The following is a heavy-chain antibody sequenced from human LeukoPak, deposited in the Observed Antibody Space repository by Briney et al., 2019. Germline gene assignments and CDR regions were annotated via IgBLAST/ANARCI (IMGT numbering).Heavy chain of an antibody. CDR3: AKEGYYDSSGYYHY. CDR1: GFTFSSYS. J-gene: IGHJ4*02. V-gene: IGHV3-21*04. Sequence: GGSLRLSCAASGFTFSSYSMNWVRQAPGKGLEWVSSISSSSSYIYYADSVKGRFTISRDNSKNTLYLQMNSLRAEDTAVYYCAKEGYYDSSGYYHYWGQGTLVTVSS. D-gene: IGHD3-22*01. CDR2: ISSSSSYI.